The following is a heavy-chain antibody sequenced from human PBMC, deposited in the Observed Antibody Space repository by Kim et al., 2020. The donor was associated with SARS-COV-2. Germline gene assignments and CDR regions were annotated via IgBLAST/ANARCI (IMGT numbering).Heavy chain of an antibody. Sequence: SETLSLTCTISGYSISSGYYWGWIRQPPGKGLEWIGSVYHSGRTYYNPSLKSRVTISVDTSKNQFSLKLSSVTAADTAVYYCARVSSTSCYAGYWGQGTL. CDR2: VYHSGRT. CDR3: ARVSSTSCYAGY. D-gene: IGHD2-2*01. CDR1: GYSISSGYY. J-gene: IGHJ4*02. V-gene: IGHV4-38-2*02.